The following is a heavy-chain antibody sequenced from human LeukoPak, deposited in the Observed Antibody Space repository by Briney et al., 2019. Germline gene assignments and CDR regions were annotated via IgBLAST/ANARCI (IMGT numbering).Heavy chain of an antibody. J-gene: IGHJ4*02. V-gene: IGHV3-30-3*01. Sequence: GGSLRLSCAASGFTFSSYAMHWVRQAPGKGLEWVAVISYDGSNKYYADSVKGRFTISRDNSKNTLYLQMNSLRAEDTAVYYCAREFYSSSWYGIDYWGQGTLVTVSS. CDR3: AREFYSSSWYGIDY. CDR1: GFTFSSYA. CDR2: ISYDGSNK. D-gene: IGHD6-13*01.